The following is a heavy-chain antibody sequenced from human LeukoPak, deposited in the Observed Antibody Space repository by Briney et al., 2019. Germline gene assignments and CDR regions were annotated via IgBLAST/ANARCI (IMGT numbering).Heavy chain of an antibody. D-gene: IGHD2-15*01. CDR3: AKSPNFIVVVVAATSSFDY. Sequence: PGASLRLSCAASGFTFSSYAMSWVRQAPGKGLEWVSAISGSGGSTYYADSVKGRFTISRDNSKNTLYLQMNSQRAEDTAVYYCAKSPNFIVVVVAATSSFDYWGQGTLVTVSS. J-gene: IGHJ4*02. CDR1: GFTFSSYA. V-gene: IGHV3-23*01. CDR2: ISGSGGST.